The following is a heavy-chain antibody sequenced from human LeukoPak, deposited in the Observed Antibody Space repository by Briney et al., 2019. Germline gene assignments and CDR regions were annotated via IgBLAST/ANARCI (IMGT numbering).Heavy chain of an antibody. V-gene: IGHV4-4*07. D-gene: IGHD6-6*01. CDR3: ARDVGIAARPAVNWFDP. J-gene: IGHJ5*02. CDR1: GGSISSYY. Sequence: SETLSLTCTVSGGSISSYYGSWIRQPAGKGLEWIGRIYTSGSTNYNPSLKSRVTMSVDTSKNQFSLKLSSVTAADTAVYYCARDVGIAARPAVNWFDPWGQGTLVTVSS. CDR2: IYTSGST.